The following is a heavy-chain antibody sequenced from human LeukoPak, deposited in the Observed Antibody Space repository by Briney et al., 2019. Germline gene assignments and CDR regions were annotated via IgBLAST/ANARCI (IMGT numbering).Heavy chain of an antibody. CDR1: GFTFSSYS. V-gene: IGHV3-23*01. CDR2: ISGSGGST. CDR3: AKDSKIVGATFRSYHYMDV. Sequence: GGSLRLSCAASGFTFSSYSMNWVRQAPGKGLEWVSAISGSGGSTYYADPVKGRFTISRDNSKNTLYLQMNSLRAEDTAVYYCAKDSKIVGATFRSYHYMDVWGKGTAVTVSS. J-gene: IGHJ6*03. D-gene: IGHD1-26*01.